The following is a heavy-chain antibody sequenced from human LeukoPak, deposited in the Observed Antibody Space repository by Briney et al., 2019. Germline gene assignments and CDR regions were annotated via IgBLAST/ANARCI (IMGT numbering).Heavy chain of an antibody. CDR2: IYTSGST. J-gene: IGHJ4*02. V-gene: IGHV4-4*07. CDR1: GDSISSFH. Sequence: PSETLSLTCTVSGDSISSFHWSWIRQPAGKGLEWIGRIYTSGSTNYNPSLKSRVTMSVDTSKNLFSLKLSSVTAADTAVYYCASEAYYYDSSGYYKYWGQGTLVTVSS. CDR3: ASEAYYYDSSGYYKY. D-gene: IGHD3-22*01.